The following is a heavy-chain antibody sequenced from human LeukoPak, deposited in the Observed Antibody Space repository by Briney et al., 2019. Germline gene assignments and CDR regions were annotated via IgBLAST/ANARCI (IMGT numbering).Heavy chain of an antibody. CDR3: ARQPAANNWFDP. J-gene: IGHJ5*02. CDR2: IYYSGST. V-gene: IGHV4-39*01. Sequence: SGTLSLTCTVSGGSISSSSYYWGWIRQPPGKGLEWIGSIYYSGSTYYNPSLKSRVTISVDTSKNQFSLKLSSVTAANTAVYYCARQPAANNWFDPWGQGTLVTVSS. CDR1: GGSISSSSYY. D-gene: IGHD2-2*01.